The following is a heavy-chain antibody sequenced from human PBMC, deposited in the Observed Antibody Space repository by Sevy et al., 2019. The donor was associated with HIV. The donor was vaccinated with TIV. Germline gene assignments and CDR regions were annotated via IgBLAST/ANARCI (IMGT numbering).Heavy chain of an antibody. D-gene: IGHD3-10*01. V-gene: IGHV4-59*01. CDR1: GGSISSYY. J-gene: IGHJ6*02. Sequence: SETLSLTCTVSGGSISSYYWSWIRQPPGKGLEWIGYIYNIGSTNYKPSLESRVTISVDTSKNQFSLILSSVTAADTAVYYCARAGGANDYGMDVWGQGTTVTVSS. CDR3: ARAGGANDYGMDV. CDR2: IYNIGST.